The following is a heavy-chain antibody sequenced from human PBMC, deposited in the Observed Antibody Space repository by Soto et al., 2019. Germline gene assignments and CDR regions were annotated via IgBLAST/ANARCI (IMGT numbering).Heavy chain of an antibody. Sequence: GGSLRLSCAASGFTFSNAWMSWVRQAPGKGLEWVGRIKSKTDGGTTDYAAPVKGRFTISRDDSKNTLYLQMNSLKTEDTAVYYCTRDDILTGYSRDYYYYMDVWGKGTTVTVSS. V-gene: IGHV3-15*01. J-gene: IGHJ6*03. CDR1: GFTFSNAW. CDR2: IKSKTDGGTT. CDR3: TRDDILTGYSRDYYYYMDV. D-gene: IGHD3-9*01.